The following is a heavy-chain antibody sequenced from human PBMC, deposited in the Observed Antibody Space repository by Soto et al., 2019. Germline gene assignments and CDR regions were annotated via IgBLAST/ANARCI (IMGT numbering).Heavy chain of an antibody. CDR3: AGMPYTSGLRFDP. D-gene: IGHD6-19*01. J-gene: IGHJ5*02. CDR2: INHSGNT. V-gene: IGHV4-34*01. Sequence: PSETLSLTCAVYGGSFSGYYWSWIRQPPGKGLEWIGEINHSGNTNYNPSLASRVSISLDRSNNQCSLKLKSVTAADTAVYFCAGMPYTSGLRFDPWGPGTLVTVSS. CDR1: GGSFSGYY.